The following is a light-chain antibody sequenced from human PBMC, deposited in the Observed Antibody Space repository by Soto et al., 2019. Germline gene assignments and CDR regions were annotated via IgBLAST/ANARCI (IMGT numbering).Light chain of an antibody. CDR1: QSVSSSY. CDR3: QLYGSSPPRYT. Sequence: ESVLTQSPGTLSLSPGERAALSCRASQSVSSSYLAWYQQKSGQAPRLLIYAASTRATGIPDRFSGSGSGTDYTLPISRREHEDFAAYFCQLYGSSPPRYTFGQGTKLEIK. J-gene: IGKJ2*01. CDR2: AAS. V-gene: IGKV3-20*01.